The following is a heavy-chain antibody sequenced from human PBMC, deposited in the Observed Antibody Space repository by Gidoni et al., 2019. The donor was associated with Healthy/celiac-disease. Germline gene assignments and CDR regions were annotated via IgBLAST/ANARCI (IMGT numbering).Heavy chain of an antibody. Sequence: QVQLQQWGAGLLKPSETLSLTCAVYGGSFSGYYWSWIRQPPGKGLEWIGEINHSGSTNYNPSLKSRVTISVDTSKNQFSLKLSSVTAADTAVYYCARARKPYYDFWSGYYRVFARYGMDVWGQGTTVTVSS. CDR1: GGSFSGYY. D-gene: IGHD3-3*01. V-gene: IGHV4-34*01. CDR2: INHSGST. CDR3: ARARKPYYDFWSGYYRVFARYGMDV. J-gene: IGHJ6*02.